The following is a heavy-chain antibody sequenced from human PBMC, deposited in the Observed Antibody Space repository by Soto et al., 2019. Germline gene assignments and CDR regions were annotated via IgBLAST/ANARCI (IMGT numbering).Heavy chain of an antibody. CDR3: ALWFRELMNGMDV. D-gene: IGHD3-10*01. CDR1: GYSFTSYW. CDR2: IYPGDSDT. J-gene: IGHJ6*02. Sequence: ESQKISCKGSGYSFTSYWIGWVRQMPGKGLEWMGIIYPGDSDTRYSPSFQGQVTISAGKSISTAYLQWSSLKASDTAIYYCALWFRELMNGMDVWGQGTTVTVSS. V-gene: IGHV5-51*01.